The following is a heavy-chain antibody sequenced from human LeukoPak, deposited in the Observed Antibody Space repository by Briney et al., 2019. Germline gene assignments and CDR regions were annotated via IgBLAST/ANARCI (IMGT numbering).Heavy chain of an antibody. D-gene: IGHD1-7*01. V-gene: IGHV3-64*01. J-gene: IGHJ4*02. Sequence: GGSLRLSCAASGFTFSSYAMHWVRQAPGKGLEYASAISSNGGSTYYANSVKGRFTISRDNAKNSLYLQMNSLRAEDTAMYYCARGWNSDYFDYWGQGTLVTVSS. CDR1: GFTFSSYA. CDR2: ISSNGGST. CDR3: ARGWNSDYFDY.